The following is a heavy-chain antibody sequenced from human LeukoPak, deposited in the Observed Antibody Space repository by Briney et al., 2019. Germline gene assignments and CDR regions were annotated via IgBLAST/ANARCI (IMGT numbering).Heavy chain of an antibody. V-gene: IGHV3-33*01. CDR1: GFTFSSYG. CDR3: ARDRPMTTVVTGWFDP. D-gene: IGHD4-23*01. Sequence: GRSLRLSCAASGFTFSSYGMHWVRQAPGKGLEWVAVIWYDGSNKYYADSVKGRFTISRDNSKNTLYLQMNSLRAEDTAVYYCARDRPMTTVVTGWFDPWGQGTLVTVSS. J-gene: IGHJ5*02. CDR2: IWYDGSNK.